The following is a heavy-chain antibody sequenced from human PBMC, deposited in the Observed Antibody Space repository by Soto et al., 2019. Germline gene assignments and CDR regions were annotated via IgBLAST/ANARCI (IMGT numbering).Heavy chain of an antibody. V-gene: IGHV4-30-4*01. CDR1: GGSISSGDYY. D-gene: IGHD4-17*01. CDR3: ARFSTVSGIDY. Sequence: SETLSLTCTVSGGSISSGDYYWSWIRQPPGKGLEWIGSIYYSGSTYYNPSLKSRVTISVDTSKNQFSLKLSSVTAADTAVYYCARFSTVSGIDYWGQGTLVTVSS. J-gene: IGHJ4*02. CDR2: IYYSGST.